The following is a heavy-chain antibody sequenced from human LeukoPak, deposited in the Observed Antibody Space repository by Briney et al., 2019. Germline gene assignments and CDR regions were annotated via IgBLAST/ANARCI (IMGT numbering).Heavy chain of an antibody. CDR1: GFTFDDYA. CDR2: ISWNSGSI. J-gene: IGHJ4*02. V-gene: IGHV3-9*03. CDR3: ATGYCSSTSCSDY. D-gene: IGHD2-2*01. Sequence: PGRSLRLSCAASGFTFDDYAMHWVRQAPGKGLEGVSGISWNSGSIGYADSVKGRFTISRDNAKNSLYLQMNSLRAEDMALYYCATGYCSSTSCSDYWGQGTLVTVSS.